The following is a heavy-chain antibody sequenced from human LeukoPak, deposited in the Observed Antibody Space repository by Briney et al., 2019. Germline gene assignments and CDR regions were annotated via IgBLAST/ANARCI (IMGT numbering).Heavy chain of an antibody. V-gene: IGHV3-74*01. D-gene: IGHD3-10*01. CDR1: GSTLSTYW. CDR2: IKTDGSTT. Sequence: GGSLRLSCAGSGSTLSTYWMHWVRQAPGKGLVWVSRIKTDGSTTYYADSVKGRFTTSRNNAKNTIYLQMNSLRVEDTAVYYCATDWARGGFDQWGQGTLVTVSS. CDR3: ATDWARGGFDQ. J-gene: IGHJ4*02.